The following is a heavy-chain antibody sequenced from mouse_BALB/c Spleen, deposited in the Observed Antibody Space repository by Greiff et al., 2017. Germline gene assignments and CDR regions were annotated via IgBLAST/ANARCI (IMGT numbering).Heavy chain of an antibody. J-gene: IGHJ4*01. CDR1: GFNIKDTY. V-gene: IGHV14-3*02. CDR2: IDPANGNT. Sequence: VQLKQSGAELVKPGASVKLSCTASGFNIKDTYMHWVKQRPEQGLEWIGRIDPANGNTKYDPKFQGKANITTDTSSNTAYLQLSSLTTEDTADYYCAPYGYYAMDYWGQGTSVTVSS. CDR3: APYGYYAMDY. D-gene: IGHD1-2*01.